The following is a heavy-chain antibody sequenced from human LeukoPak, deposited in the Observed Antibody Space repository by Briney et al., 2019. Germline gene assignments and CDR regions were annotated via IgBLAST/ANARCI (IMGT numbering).Heavy chain of an antibody. CDR1: DGSITSHY. CDR3: ARTPGNTLDY. V-gene: IGHV4-59*11. Sequence: SETLSLTCSVSDGSITSHYCSWIRQPPGRGLEWIGYAYHSGSTNYTPSLKSRVTISVDTSKNQFSLKLNSMTAADTAVYYCARTPGNTLDYWGQGTLVTVSS. CDR2: AYHSGST. D-gene: IGHD1-14*01. J-gene: IGHJ4*02.